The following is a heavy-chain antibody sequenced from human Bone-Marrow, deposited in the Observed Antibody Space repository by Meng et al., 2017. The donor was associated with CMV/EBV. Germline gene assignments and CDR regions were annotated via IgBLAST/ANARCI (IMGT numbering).Heavy chain of an antibody. Sequence: GSLRLSCAASGFSFSSYYWSWIRQPPGKGLEWIGYIYYSGSTNYNPALKSRVTISVDTSKNQFSLKLSSVTAADTAVYYCARDLWVPAAIPNYYYYYGMDVWGQGTTVTASS. D-gene: IGHD2-2*02. CDR1: GFSFSSYY. V-gene: IGHV4-59*01. CDR2: IYYSGST. J-gene: IGHJ6*02. CDR3: ARDLWVPAAIPNYYYYYGMDV.